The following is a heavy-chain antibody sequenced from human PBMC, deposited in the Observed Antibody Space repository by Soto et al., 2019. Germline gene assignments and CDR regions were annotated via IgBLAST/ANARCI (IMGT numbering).Heavy chain of an antibody. J-gene: IGHJ3*02. Sequence: SETLSLTCTVSGGSISSGDYYWSWIRQPPGKGLEWIGYIYYSGSTSYNPSLKSRVSTSLDTPKNQFSLKLSSVTAADTAVYYCARTYDGSGPNSGGYGFDIWGQGTMVTVSS. CDR3: ARTYDGSGPNSGGYGFDI. CDR2: IYYSGST. CDR1: GGSISSGDYY. D-gene: IGHD3-22*01. V-gene: IGHV4-61*08.